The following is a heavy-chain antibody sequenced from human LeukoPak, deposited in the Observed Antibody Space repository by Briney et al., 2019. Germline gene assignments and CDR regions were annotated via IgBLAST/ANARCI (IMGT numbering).Heavy chain of an antibody. Sequence: YPSETLSLTCTVSGGSISSSSYYWGWIRQPPGKGLEWIGSIYYSGSTYYNPSLKSRVTISVDTSKNQFSLKLSSVTAADTAVYYCARSIGFSGWPYFDYWGQGTLVTVSS. J-gene: IGHJ4*02. D-gene: IGHD6-19*01. CDR3: ARSIGFSGWPYFDY. CDR1: GGSISSSSYY. V-gene: IGHV4-39*01. CDR2: IYYSGST.